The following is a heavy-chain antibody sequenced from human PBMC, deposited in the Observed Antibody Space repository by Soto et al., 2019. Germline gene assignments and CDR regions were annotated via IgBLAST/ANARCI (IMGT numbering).Heavy chain of an antibody. Sequence: EVQLLESGGGLVQPGGSLRLSCAASGFTFSSYWMSWVRQAPGKGLEWVARINQDGSEKYYVDSVKGRFTISRDNAKNSLYLQMNSLRAEDTAVYYCARDYPGGSYYDYWGQGTLVTVSS. CDR1: GFTFSSYW. V-gene: IGHV3-7*03. D-gene: IGHD1-26*01. CDR3: ARDYPGGSYYDY. CDR2: INQDGSEK. J-gene: IGHJ4*02.